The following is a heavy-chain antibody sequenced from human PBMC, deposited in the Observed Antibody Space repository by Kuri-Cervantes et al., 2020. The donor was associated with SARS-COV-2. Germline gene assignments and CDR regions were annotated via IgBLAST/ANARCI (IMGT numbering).Heavy chain of an antibody. CDR1: GYTFTAYY. Sequence: ASVKVSCKASGYTFTAYYMHWVRQATGQGLEWMGWMNPNSGNTGYAQKFQGRVTITRDTSASTAYMELSSLRSGDTAVYYCARYNWKPPGWDNWFDPWGQGTLVTVSS. CDR3: ARYNWKPPGWDNWFDP. J-gene: IGHJ5*02. D-gene: IGHD1-20*01. CDR2: MNPNSGNT. V-gene: IGHV1-8*03.